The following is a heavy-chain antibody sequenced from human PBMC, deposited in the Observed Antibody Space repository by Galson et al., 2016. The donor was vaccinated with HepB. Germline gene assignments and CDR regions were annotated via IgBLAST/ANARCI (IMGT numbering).Heavy chain of an antibody. V-gene: IGHV5-51*01. Sequence: QSGAEVKKPGDSLNISCKGSEYDFTSYFIGWVRQLPGTGLEWMGFIYPGDSDATYSPSFQGQVTFPAHSSISPAYLQWSSLKASDTALYYCARLGAASGYDYWGQGTLVTVS. CDR3: ARLGAASGYDY. D-gene: IGHD6-13*01. CDR2: IYPGDSDA. J-gene: IGHJ4*02. CDR1: EYDFTSYF.